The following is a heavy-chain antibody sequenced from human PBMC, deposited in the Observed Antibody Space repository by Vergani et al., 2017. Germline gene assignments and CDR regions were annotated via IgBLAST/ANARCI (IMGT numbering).Heavy chain of an antibody. CDR3: AKDPRDRSGSYYWGLFDY. J-gene: IGHJ4*02. D-gene: IGHD1-26*01. V-gene: IGHV3-23*04. CDR1: GFTFSSYA. CDR2: ISGSGGST. Sequence: EVQLVESGGVVVQPGGSLRLSCTASGFTFSSYAMSWVRQAPGKGLEWVSAISGSGGSTYYADSVKGRFTISRDNSKNTLYLQMNSLRAEDTAVYYCAKDPRDRSGSYYWGLFDYWGQGTLVNVSS.